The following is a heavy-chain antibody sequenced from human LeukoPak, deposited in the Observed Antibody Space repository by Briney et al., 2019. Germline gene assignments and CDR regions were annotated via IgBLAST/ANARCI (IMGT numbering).Heavy chain of an antibody. Sequence: PGGSLRLSCAASGFTFSSYPMHWVRQAPGKGLEWVAVISYDGSNKYYTDSVKGRFTISRDTSKKTLYLQMNSLRAEDTAVYYCARDKDTVTYFDYWGQGTLVAVSS. CDR3: ARDKDTVTYFDY. CDR2: ISYDGSNK. D-gene: IGHD4-17*01. V-gene: IGHV3-30*04. J-gene: IGHJ4*02. CDR1: GFTFSSYP.